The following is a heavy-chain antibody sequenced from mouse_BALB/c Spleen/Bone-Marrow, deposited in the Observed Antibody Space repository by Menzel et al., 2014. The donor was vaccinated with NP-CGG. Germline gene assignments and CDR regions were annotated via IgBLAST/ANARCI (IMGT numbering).Heavy chain of an antibody. CDR1: GFTFTSYT. Sequence: EVKLVESGGGLVQPGGSLKLSCAASGFTFTSYTMPWVRQTPEKRLEWVAYISNGGGSTYYPDTVKGRFTISRDNTKNTLYLQMSSLKSEDTAIYYCTREDYGAYWGQGTLVTVSA. CDR2: ISNGGGST. D-gene: IGHD2-4*01. J-gene: IGHJ3*01. V-gene: IGHV5-12-2*01. CDR3: TREDYGAY.